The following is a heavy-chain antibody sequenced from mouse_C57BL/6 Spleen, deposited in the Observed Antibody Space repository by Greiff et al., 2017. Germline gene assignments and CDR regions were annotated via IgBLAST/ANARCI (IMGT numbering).Heavy chain of an antibody. J-gene: IGHJ4*01. D-gene: IGHD2-4*01. CDR1: GYSITSGYY. V-gene: IGHV3-6*01. Sequence: EVQLVESGPGLVKPSQSLSLTCSVTGYSITSGYYWNWIRQFPGNKLEWMGYISYDGSNNYNPSLKNRISITRDTSKNQFFLKLNSVTTEDTATYYCAREDYAYAMDYWGQGTSVTVSS. CDR3: AREDYAYAMDY. CDR2: ISYDGSN.